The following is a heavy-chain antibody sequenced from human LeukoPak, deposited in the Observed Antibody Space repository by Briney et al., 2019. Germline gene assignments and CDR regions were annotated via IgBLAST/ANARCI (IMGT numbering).Heavy chain of an antibody. CDR1: GYTFSSYW. CDR2: INSDGSST. V-gene: IGHV3-74*01. J-gene: IGHJ4*02. Sequence: PGGSLRLSCAGSGYTFSSYWMHWVRQAPGKGLVWVSRINSDGSSTAYADSAEGRFTISRDNAKNTLYLQMNSLGVEDTAVYYCYLSGSFDYWGQGTLVTVSS. D-gene: IGHD1-26*01. CDR3: YLSGSFDY.